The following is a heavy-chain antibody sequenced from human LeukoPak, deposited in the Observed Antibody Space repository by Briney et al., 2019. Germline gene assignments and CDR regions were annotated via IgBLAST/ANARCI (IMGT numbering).Heavy chain of an antibody. CDR1: NYSISTGYY. Sequence: PSETLSLTCTVSNYSISTGYYWGWIRQPAGKGLEWIGRIYTSGSTNYNPSLKSRVTMSVDTSKNQFSLKLSSVTAADTAVYYCARARQDYSNYVGYYYYMDVWGKGTTVTVSS. J-gene: IGHJ6*03. D-gene: IGHD4-11*01. CDR3: ARARQDYSNYVGYYYYMDV. V-gene: IGHV4-4*07. CDR2: IYTSGST.